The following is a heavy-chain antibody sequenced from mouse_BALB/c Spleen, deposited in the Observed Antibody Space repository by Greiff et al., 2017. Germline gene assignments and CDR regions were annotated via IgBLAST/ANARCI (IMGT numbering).Heavy chain of an antibody. J-gene: IGHJ3*01. Sequence: EVNVVESGPSLVKPSQTLSLTCSVTGDSITSGYWNWIRKFPGNKLEYMGYISYSGSTYYNPSLKSRISITRDTSKNQYYLQLNSVTTEDTATYYCARTARATGTWFAYWGQGTLVTVSA. CDR3: ARTARATGTWFAY. CDR1: GDSITSGY. V-gene: IGHV3-8*02. D-gene: IGHD3-1*01. CDR2: ISYSGST.